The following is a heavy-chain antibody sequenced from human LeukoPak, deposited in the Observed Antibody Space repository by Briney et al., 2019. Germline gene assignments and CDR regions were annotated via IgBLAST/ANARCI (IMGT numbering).Heavy chain of an antibody. CDR1: GGSISSGGYS. D-gene: IGHD3-10*01. Sequence: PSETLSLTCAVSGGSISSGGYSWSWIRQPPGKGLEWIGYIYHSGSTYYNPSLKSRVTISVDTSKNQFSLKLSSVTAADTAVYYCARLMVRGVIINWGQGTLVTVSS. CDR3: ARLMVRGVIIN. CDR2: IYHSGST. J-gene: IGHJ4*02. V-gene: IGHV4-30-2*01.